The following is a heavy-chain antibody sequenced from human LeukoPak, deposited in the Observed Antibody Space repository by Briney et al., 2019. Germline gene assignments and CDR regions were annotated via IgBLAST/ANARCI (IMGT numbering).Heavy chain of an antibody. CDR1: GFTFSSYG. CDR3: ARAIAARPFDY. CDR2: IWYDGSNK. V-gene: IGHV3-33*01. Sequence: GGSLRLSCAASGFTFSSYGMHWVRQAPGKGLEWVAVIWYDGSNKYYADSVKGRFTISRDNSKNTLYLQMNSLRAEDTAVYYCARAIAARPFDYRGQGTLVTVSS. D-gene: IGHD6-6*01. J-gene: IGHJ4*02.